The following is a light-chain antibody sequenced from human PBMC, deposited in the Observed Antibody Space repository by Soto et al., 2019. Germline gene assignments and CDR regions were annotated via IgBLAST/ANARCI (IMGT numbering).Light chain of an antibody. CDR1: QSISNY. J-gene: IGKJ4*02. CDR3: QQSYHTLPLT. V-gene: IGKV1-39*01. Sequence: DTQMTQSPSSLSASVGDRVTITCRSSQSISNYVNWYQPRPGKAPKLLIYAASTLHSGVPSRFSGSGSGRDFTLTISSLHPEDFATYDGQQSYHTLPLTFGGGTKVDI. CDR2: AAS.